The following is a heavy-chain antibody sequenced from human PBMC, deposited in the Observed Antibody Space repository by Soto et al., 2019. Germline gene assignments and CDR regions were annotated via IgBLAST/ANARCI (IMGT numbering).Heavy chain of an antibody. V-gene: IGHV3-30*18. J-gene: IGHJ4*02. D-gene: IGHD7-27*01. CDR3: AKDLSKTGVSGTFDY. CDR2: ISYDGSNK. Sequence: GGSLRLSCAASGFTFSSYGMHWVRQAPGKGLEWVAVISYDGSNKYYADSVKGRFTISRDNSKNTLYLQMNSLRAEDTAVYYCAKDLSKTGVSGTFDYWGQGTLVTVSS. CDR1: GFTFSSYG.